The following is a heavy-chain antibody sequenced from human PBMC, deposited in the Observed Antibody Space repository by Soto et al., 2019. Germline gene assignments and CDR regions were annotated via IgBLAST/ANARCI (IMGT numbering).Heavy chain of an antibody. CDR3: ATGGYFDWLLL. CDR1: GFTFSSYA. D-gene: IGHD3-9*01. V-gene: IGHV3-23*01. CDR2: ISGSGGST. Sequence: GGSLRFSCAASGFTFSSYAMSWVRQAPGKGLEWVSAISGSGGSTYYADSVKGRFTISRDNSKNTLYLQMNSLRAEDTAVYYCATGGYFDWLLLWGQGTLVTVSS. J-gene: IGHJ4*02.